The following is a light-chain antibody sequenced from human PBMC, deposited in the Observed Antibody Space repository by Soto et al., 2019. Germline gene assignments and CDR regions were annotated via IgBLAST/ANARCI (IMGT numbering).Light chain of an antibody. CDR2: GAS. Sequence: ESVLTQSPGTLSLSPGERATLSCRASQSVSSRYLAWYQQKPGQAPRLLIYGASNRATGIPDRFSGSGSGTDFTLNISRLEPEDFAVYFCQQYNNSPEYTFGQGTKLEIK. V-gene: IGKV3-20*01. CDR3: QQYNNSPEYT. CDR1: QSVSSRY. J-gene: IGKJ2*01.